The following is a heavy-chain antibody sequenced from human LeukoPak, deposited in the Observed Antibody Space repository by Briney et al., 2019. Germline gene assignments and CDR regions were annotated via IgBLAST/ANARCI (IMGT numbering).Heavy chain of an antibody. D-gene: IGHD6-13*01. CDR3: ARLQLEAGRLLWFDP. CDR2: VFYRGST. Sequence: PSETLSLTCSVSGGSLSPYYWSWIRQPPGKGLEWIGFVFYRGSTNYNPSIKSRVTISVDTSKNQFSLKVTSVMAADTAIYYCARLQLEAGRLLWFDPLGQGTLVTVSS. V-gene: IGHV4-59*01. CDR1: GGSLSPYY. J-gene: IGHJ5*02.